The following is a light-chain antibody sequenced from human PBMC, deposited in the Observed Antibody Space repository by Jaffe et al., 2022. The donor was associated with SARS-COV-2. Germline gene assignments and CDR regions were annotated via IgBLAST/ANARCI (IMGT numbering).Light chain of an antibody. J-gene: IGKJ2*01. CDR3: QHYGTSPPYT. Sequence: EIVLTQSPGTLSLSPGERATLSCRASQSVSSSHLVWYQHKPGQAPRLLIYGASRRATGVPDRFSGSGSGTDFTLTISRLESEDFAVYYCQHYGTSPPYTFGQGTKLEIK. CDR1: QSVSSSH. CDR2: GAS. V-gene: IGKV3-20*01.